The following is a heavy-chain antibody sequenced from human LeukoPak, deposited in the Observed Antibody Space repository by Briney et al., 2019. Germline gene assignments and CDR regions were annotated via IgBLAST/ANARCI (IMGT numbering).Heavy chain of an antibody. J-gene: IGHJ4*02. CDR3: ARMVVVVAAYYFDY. Sequence: SETLSLTCAVSGYSISSGYYWGWIRQPPGQGLVWIGSIYHSGSTYYNPSLKSRVTISVDTSKNQFSLKLSSVTAADTAVYYCARMVVVVAAYYFDYWGQGTLVTVSS. CDR1: GYSISSGYY. D-gene: IGHD2-15*01. V-gene: IGHV4-38-2*01. CDR2: IYHSGST.